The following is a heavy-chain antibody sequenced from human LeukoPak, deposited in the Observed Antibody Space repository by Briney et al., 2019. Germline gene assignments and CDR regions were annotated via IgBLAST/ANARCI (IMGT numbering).Heavy chain of an antibody. CDR1: GFTFSRYA. J-gene: IGHJ4*02. CDR2: IGGSGSST. CDR3: ATAVADFSDY. Sequence: GGSLRLSCVASGFTFSRYAMRWVRQAPGKGLEWVSSIGGSGSSTYYGDSVKGRFTISRDNSKNTLYLQMSSLRAEDTAVYYCATAVADFSDYWGQGTLVTVSS. V-gene: IGHV3-23*01. D-gene: IGHD6-19*01.